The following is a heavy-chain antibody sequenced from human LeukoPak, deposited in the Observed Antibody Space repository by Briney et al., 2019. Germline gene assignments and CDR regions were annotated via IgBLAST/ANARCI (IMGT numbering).Heavy chain of an antibody. Sequence: PGGSLRLSCAASGFTVSSYEMNWVRQAPGKGLEWVSSISSSSSYIYYADSVKGRFTISRDNAKNSLYLQMNSLRAEDTAVYYCARMGETTDAFDIWGQGTMVTVPS. CDR2: ISSSSSYI. CDR1: GFTVSSYE. J-gene: IGHJ3*02. D-gene: IGHD3-16*01. V-gene: IGHV3-21*01. CDR3: ARMGETTDAFDI.